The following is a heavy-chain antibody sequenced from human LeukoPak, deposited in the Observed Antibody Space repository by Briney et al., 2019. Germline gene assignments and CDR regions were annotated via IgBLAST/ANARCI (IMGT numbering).Heavy chain of an antibody. J-gene: IGHJ4*02. CDR1: GGSLSSGSYY. CDR3: ARVYYDSSGYLILDY. CDR2: IYTSGST. D-gene: IGHD3-22*01. Sequence: SETLSLTCTVSGGSLSSGSYYWRWPRQPAGTGLEWIGRIYTSGSTNYNPSLKSRVTISVDTSKNQFSLKLRSVTAADTAVYYCARVYYDSSGYLILDYWGQGTLVTVSS. V-gene: IGHV4-61*02.